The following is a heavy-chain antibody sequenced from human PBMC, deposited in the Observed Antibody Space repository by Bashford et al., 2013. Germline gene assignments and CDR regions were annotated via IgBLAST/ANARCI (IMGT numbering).Heavy chain of an antibody. CDR1: GYTFTSYG. CDR2: ISAYNGNT. J-gene: IGHJ6*03. V-gene: IGHV1-18*01. Sequence: ASVKVSCKASGYTFTSYGISWVRQAPGQGLEWMGWISAYNGNTNYAQKLQGRVTMTTDTSTSTAYMELRSLRSDDTAVYYCARDYGDSYYYYYYMDVVGTKGPRSPSP. D-gene: IGHD4-17*01. CDR3: ARDYGDSYYYYYYMDV.